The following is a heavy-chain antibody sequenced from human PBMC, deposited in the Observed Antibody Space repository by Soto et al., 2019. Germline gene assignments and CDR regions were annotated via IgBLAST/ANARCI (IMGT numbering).Heavy chain of an antibody. CDR3: ATQASGYYYGWFDP. CDR2: IFYSGGT. J-gene: IGHJ5*02. CDR1: GGSILDSTYY. D-gene: IGHD3-22*01. V-gene: IGHV4-39*01. Sequence: QLLLQESGPGLVKPSETLSLTCTVSGGSILDSTYYWAWIRQSPGKGLEWIGTIFYSGGTFYTPSLKRRVTISVDTSNTQFSLTLSSVTAADTAVYYCATQASGYYYGWFDPWGQRTLVTVSS.